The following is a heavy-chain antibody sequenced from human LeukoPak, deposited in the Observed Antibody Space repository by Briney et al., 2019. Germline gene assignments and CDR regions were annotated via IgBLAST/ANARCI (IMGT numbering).Heavy chain of an antibody. Sequence: PGGSLRLSCAASGFTFSSYWMHWVRQAPGKGLEWVAVISYDGSNKYYADSLRGRLSISRDNSKNTLYLQMNSLRAEDTAVYYCARDTLASAGTRGYFDQWGQGTLVTVSS. D-gene: IGHD6-13*01. V-gene: IGHV3-30-3*01. J-gene: IGHJ4*02. CDR1: GFTFSSYW. CDR2: ISYDGSNK. CDR3: ARDTLASAGTRGYFDQ.